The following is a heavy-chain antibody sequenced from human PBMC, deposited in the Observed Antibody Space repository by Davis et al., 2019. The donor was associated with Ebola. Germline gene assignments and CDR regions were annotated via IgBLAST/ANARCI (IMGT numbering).Heavy chain of an antibody. Sequence: AASVKVSCKAAGYTVTSDGSSWVRQAPGQGLEWMGWISAYNGNTNYAQKLQGRVTMTTDTSTSTAYMELRSLRSDDTAVYYCARDLGMVYYYYMDVWGKGTTVTLSS. CDR1: GYTVTSDG. D-gene: IGHD7-27*01. V-gene: IGHV1-18*04. J-gene: IGHJ6*03. CDR3: ARDLGMVYYYYMDV. CDR2: ISAYNGNT.